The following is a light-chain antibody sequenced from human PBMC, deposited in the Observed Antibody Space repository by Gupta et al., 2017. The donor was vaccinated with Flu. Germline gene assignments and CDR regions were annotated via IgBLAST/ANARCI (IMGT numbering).Light chain of an antibody. CDR3: QQYGNSRLT. CDR1: ETVTSNF. CDR2: GVS. V-gene: IGKV3-20*01. J-gene: IGKJ4*01. Sequence: ESVLTQSPGTLSLYPGEKATLSCRATETVTSNFLAWYQQKPGQAPRLLIHGVSSRAFGIPERFSGSGSGTDFTLTISGLEPEDFAVYYCQQYGNSRLTFGGGTKVEIK.